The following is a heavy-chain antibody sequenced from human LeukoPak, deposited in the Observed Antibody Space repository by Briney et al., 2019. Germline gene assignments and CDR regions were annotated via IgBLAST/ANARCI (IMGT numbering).Heavy chain of an antibody. Sequence: GGSLRLSCAASGFTFSDSGLHWVRQAPGKGLEWVAFIRSDGTKKYYGDSVKGRFTISRDNSKNTLYLQMNSLRTEDTAVYYCAELGITMIGGVWGKGTTVTISS. D-gene: IGHD3-10*02. J-gene: IGHJ6*04. V-gene: IGHV3-30*02. CDR1: GFTFSDSG. CDR2: IRSDGTKK. CDR3: AELGITMIGGV.